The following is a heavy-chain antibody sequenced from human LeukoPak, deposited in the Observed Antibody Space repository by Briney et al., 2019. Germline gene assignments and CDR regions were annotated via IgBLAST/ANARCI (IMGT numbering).Heavy chain of an antibody. Sequence: GESLKISCKGSGYSFTSYWIGWVRQMPGKGLDWMGIIYPGDADTRYSPSFQGQVTISADKSISTAYQQWSSLKASDTAMYYCARRLIDYDSSGYYFDYWGQGTLVTVSS. CDR2: IYPGDADT. V-gene: IGHV5-51*01. D-gene: IGHD3-22*01. CDR1: GYSFTSYW. CDR3: ARRLIDYDSSGYYFDY. J-gene: IGHJ4*02.